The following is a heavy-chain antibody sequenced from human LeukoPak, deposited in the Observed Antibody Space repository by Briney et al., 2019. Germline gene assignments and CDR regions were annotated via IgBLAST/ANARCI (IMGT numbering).Heavy chain of an antibody. D-gene: IGHD3-10*01. CDR2: IYYSGST. CDR1: GGSISSSSYY. V-gene: IGHV4-39*07. CDR3: ARVVYGSGRYYYMDV. J-gene: IGHJ6*03. Sequence: SETLSLTCAVSGGSISSSSYYWGWIRQPPGKGLEWIGSIYYSGSTNYNPSLKSRVTISVDTSKNQFSLKLSSVTAADTAVYYCARVVYGSGRYYYMDVWGKGTTVTISS.